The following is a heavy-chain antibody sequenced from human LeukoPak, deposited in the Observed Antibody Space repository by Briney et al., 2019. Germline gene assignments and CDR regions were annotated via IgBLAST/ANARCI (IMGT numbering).Heavy chain of an antibody. CDR2: IYYSGST. D-gene: IGHD3-10*01. J-gene: IGHJ3*02. V-gene: IGHV4-59*08. CDR1: GGSISSYY. CDR3: ARLKVRGVIIGDAFDI. Sequence: TSETLSLTCTVSGGSISSYYWSWIRQPPGKGLEWIGYIYYSGSTNYNPSLKSRVTISVDTSKNQFSLKLSSVTAADTAVYYCARLKVRGVIIGDAFDIWGQGTMVTVSS.